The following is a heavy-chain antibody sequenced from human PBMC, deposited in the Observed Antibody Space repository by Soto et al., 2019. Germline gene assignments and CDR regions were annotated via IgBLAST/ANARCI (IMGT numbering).Heavy chain of an antibody. Sequence: SGTRAVSCAVCWGALWGYYSSRFRQPPRKGLECIGEINHSGSNNYNPSLKSRVTISVDTSKNQCSLKLSSVTAADTAVYYCARGVGDIVLRVYARKAPWFDPWGQGPLGTLSS. V-gene: IGHV4-34*01. D-gene: IGHD2-8*01. J-gene: IGHJ5*02. CDR3: ARGVGDIVLRVYARKAPWFDP. CDR2: INHSGSN. CDR1: WGALWGYY.